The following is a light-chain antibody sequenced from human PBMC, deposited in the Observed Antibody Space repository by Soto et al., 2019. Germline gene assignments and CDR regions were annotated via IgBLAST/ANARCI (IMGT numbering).Light chain of an antibody. J-gene: IGKJ4*01. CDR1: QSVSRY. V-gene: IGKV3-11*01. CDR3: QQRFSWTTT. CDR2: DTS. Sequence: EIGLTQSPATLSLSPGDRATLSCRASQSVSRYLAWYQQKPGQAPRLLIHDTSTRATGVPDTFSGSGSGTEFTLTISSLEHEDSAMYYCQQRFSWTTTFGGGTHVAIK.